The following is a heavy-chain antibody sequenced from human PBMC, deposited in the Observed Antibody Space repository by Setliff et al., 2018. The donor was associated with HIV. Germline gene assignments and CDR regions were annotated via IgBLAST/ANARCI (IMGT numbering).Heavy chain of an antibody. CDR1: GFTFSSCW. D-gene: IGHD2-15*01. J-gene: IGHJ6*03. V-gene: IGHV3-7*03. Sequence: GGSLRLSCAASGFTFSSCWVTWVRQGPGKGLEWVANIKQDGSEKYYVDSVKGRFTISRDNGKNTLYIQMNSLRAEDTAVYYCAKDGGGDYYYYYMDVWGKGTTVTVSS. CDR2: IKQDGSEK. CDR3: AKDGGGDYYYYYMDV.